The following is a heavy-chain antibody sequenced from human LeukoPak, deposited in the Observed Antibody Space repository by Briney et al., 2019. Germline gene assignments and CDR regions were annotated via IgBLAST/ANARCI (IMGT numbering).Heavy chain of an antibody. CDR2: IIPILGIA. CDR3: ARDYYDSSGYGY. V-gene: IGHV1-69*04. J-gene: IGHJ4*02. D-gene: IGHD3-22*01. CDR1: GGAFSSYA. Sequence: GSSVKVSCKASGGAFSSYAISWVRQAPGQGLEWMGRIIPILGIANYAQKFQGRVTITADKSTSTAYMELSSLRSEDTAVYYCARDYYDSSGYGYWGQGTLVTVSS.